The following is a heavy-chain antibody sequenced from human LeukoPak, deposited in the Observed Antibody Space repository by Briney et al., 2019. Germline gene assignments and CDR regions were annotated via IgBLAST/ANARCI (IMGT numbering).Heavy chain of an antibody. J-gene: IGHJ6*02. Sequence: GGSLRLSCAASGFTFSSYAMHWVRQAPGKGLEWVAVISYDGSNKYYADSVKGRFTISRDNSKNTLYLQMNSLRAEDTAVYYCAREQRIVVVVAATKGMDVWGQGTTDTVSS. D-gene: IGHD2-15*01. CDR3: AREQRIVVVVAATKGMDV. CDR2: ISYDGSNK. CDR1: GFTFSSYA. V-gene: IGHV3-30*04.